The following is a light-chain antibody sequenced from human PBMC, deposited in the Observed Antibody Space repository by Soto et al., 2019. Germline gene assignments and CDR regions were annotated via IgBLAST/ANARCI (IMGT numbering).Light chain of an antibody. CDR3: SSYTGSSTQV. V-gene: IGLV2-14*01. Sequence: QSALTQPASVSGSPGQSITISCTGTSSDVGGYDYVSWYQQHPGKAPKLMIYEVSNRPSGVSNRFSGSKSGNTASLTISGLQAGDEADYYCSSYTGSSTQVFGTGTKPTVL. CDR1: SSDVGGYDY. CDR2: EVS. J-gene: IGLJ1*01.